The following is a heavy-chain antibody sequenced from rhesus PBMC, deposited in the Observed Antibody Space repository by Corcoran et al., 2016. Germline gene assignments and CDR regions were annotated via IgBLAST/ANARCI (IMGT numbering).Heavy chain of an antibody. CDR2: ICGSSGST. V-gene: IGHV4-65*01. CDR3: ARARYNWNYYFDY. Sequence: QVQLQESGPGLVKPSETLSLTCAVSGGSVSSSNWWSWIRQPPGKGLEWIGYICGSSGSTYYNPSLKSRVTISTDTSKNPFSLKLSSVTAADTAVYYCARARYNWNYYFDYWGQGVLVTVSS. CDR1: GGSVSSSNW. D-gene: IGHD1-26*01. J-gene: IGHJ4*01.